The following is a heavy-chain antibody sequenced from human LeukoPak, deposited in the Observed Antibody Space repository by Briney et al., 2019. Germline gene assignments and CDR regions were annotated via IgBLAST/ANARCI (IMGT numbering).Heavy chain of an antibody. J-gene: IGHJ3*02. V-gene: IGHV1-2*02. CDR3: AKALPTYYYDSSGHDAFDI. CDR2: INPNSGGT. Sequence: GASVKVFCKASGYTFIGYYMHWVRHAPGQGLEWMGWINPNSGGTNYAQKFQGRVTMTRDTSISAAYMELSKLRSDDTDVYYCAKALPTYYYDSSGHDAFDIWGQGTMVTVSS. D-gene: IGHD3-22*01. CDR1: GYTFIGYY.